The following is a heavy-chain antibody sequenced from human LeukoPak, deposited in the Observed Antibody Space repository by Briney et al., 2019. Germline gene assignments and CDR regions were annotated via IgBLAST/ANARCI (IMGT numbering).Heavy chain of an antibody. V-gene: IGHV3-21*01. CDR3: ARDVGATGY. CDR2: ISSSSSYI. Sequence: GGSLRLSCAASGFTFSSYSMNWVRQAPGKGLEWVSSISSSSSYIYYVDSVKGRFTISRDNAKNSLYLQMNSLRAEDTAVYYCARDVGATGYWGQGTLVTVSS. J-gene: IGHJ4*02. D-gene: IGHD1-26*01. CDR1: GFTFSSYS.